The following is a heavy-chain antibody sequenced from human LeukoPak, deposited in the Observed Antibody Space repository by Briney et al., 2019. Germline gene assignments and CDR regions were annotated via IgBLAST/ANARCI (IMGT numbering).Heavy chain of an antibody. J-gene: IGHJ4*02. CDR2: ISSSGSTI. CDR3: ARAVYIAAAGY. D-gene: IGHD6-13*01. CDR1: GFTFSSYE. Sequence: GGSLRLSCAASGFTFSSYEMNWVRQAPGKGLEWVSYISSSGSTIYCADSVKGRFTISRDNAKNSLCLQMNSLRAEDTAVYYCARAVYIAAAGYWGQGTLVTVSS. V-gene: IGHV3-48*03.